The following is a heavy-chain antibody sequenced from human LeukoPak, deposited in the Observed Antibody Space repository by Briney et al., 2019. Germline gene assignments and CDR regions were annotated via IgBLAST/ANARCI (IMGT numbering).Heavy chain of an antibody. CDR1: GGSISSGSYY. J-gene: IGHJ5*02. Sequence: SETLSLTCTVSGGSISSGSYYWSWIRQPAGKGLEWIGRIYTSGSTNYNPSLKSRVTMSVDTSKNQFSLKLSSVTAADTAVYYCARGFHGNGYYLGFDPWGQGTLVTVSS. V-gene: IGHV4-61*02. CDR3: ARGFHGNGYYLGFDP. CDR2: IYTSGST. D-gene: IGHD3-22*01.